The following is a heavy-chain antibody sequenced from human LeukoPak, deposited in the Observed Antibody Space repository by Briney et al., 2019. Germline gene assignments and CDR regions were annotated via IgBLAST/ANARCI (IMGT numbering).Heavy chain of an antibody. Sequence: PRGSLRLSCAASGFTFNNYWMHWVRQAPGKGLVWVSGINSDGSSATYADSVKGRFTISRDNAKNTLYLEMNSLRAEDMAVYYCAIGVVITTAFDNWGQGTLVTVSS. V-gene: IGHV3-74*01. CDR3: AIGVVITTAFDN. CDR2: INSDGSSA. CDR1: GFTFNNYW. D-gene: IGHD3-22*01. J-gene: IGHJ4*02.